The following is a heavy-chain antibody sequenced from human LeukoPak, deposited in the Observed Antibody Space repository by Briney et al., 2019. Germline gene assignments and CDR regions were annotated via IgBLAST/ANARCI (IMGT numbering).Heavy chain of an antibody. V-gene: IGHV1-2*02. Sequence: GASVKVSCKASGYTFTSYYMHWVRQAPGQGLEWMGWINPNSGGTNYAQKFQGRVTMTRDTSISTAYMELSRLRSDDTAVYYCAREGSSRWELLFRYSFDYWGQGTLVTVSS. CDR3: AREGSSRWELLFRYSFDY. J-gene: IGHJ4*02. CDR1: GYTFTSYY. D-gene: IGHD1-26*01. CDR2: INPNSGGT.